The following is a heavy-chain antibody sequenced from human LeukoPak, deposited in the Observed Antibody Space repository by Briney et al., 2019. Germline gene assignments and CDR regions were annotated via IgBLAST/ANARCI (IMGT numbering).Heavy chain of an antibody. V-gene: IGHV4-39*02. CDR2: VYYGRSP. J-gene: IGHJ4*02. CDR3: ARSSGTGTFSY. Sequence: SETLSLTCTVSGDSTSRSTYYWAWIRQPPGKGLEWIGSVYYGRSPYFNPSPESRATISVDTSKNHFSLKMSSVTAADTAVYYCARSSGTGTFSYWGQGTLVTVSS. D-gene: IGHD6-25*01. CDR1: GDSTSRSTYY.